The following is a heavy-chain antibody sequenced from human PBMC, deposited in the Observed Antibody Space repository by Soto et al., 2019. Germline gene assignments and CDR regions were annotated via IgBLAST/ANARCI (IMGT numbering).Heavy chain of an antibody. CDR2: IYWDDDK. CDR3: AHGSGWLDDY. J-gene: IGHJ4*02. D-gene: IGHD6-19*01. V-gene: IGHV2-5*02. CDR1: GFSLSSPAVG. Sequence: QITLKESGPTLVKPTQTLTLTCTFSGFSLSSPAVGVNWIRQPPGKALEWLALIYWDDDKQYSPSLRSRLTITKDTSKNPVVLTMTNMDPVDTATYYCAHGSGWLDDYWGQGTLVTVSS.